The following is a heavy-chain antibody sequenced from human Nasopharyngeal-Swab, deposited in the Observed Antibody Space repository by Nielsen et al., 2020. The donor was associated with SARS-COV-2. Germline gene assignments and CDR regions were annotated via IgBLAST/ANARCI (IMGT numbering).Heavy chain of an antibody. CDR2: INHSGST. V-gene: IGHV4-34*01. CDR1: GGSLRRYH. Sequence: QIPSLTRAVHGGSLRRYHWSWIRQPPGKGLEWIGEINHSGSTNYNPSLKSRVTIPVDTSKNQFSLKLSSVTAADTAVYCCARGPHHGGFDYWGQGTLVTVSS. CDR3: ARGPHHGGFDY. J-gene: IGHJ4*02. D-gene: IGHD2-15*01.